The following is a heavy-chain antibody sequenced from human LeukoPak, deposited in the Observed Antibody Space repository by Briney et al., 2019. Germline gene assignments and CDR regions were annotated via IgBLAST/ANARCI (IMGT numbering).Heavy chain of an antibody. CDR1: GFNFNKYW. V-gene: IGHV3-74*01. Sequence: GGSLRLSCSASGFNFNKYWMHWVRQAPGKGLVWVSRINRDGSTTRYADSVKGRFTISRDNAKNTLDLQMSSLRVEDTAVYYCARARHSSGSLGYWGQGTLVTVSS. CDR2: INRDGSTT. CDR3: ARARHSSGSLGY. J-gene: IGHJ4*02. D-gene: IGHD6-25*01.